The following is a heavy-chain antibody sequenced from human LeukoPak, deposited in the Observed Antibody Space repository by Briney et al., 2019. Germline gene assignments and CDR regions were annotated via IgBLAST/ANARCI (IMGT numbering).Heavy chain of an antibody. Sequence: GASVKVSCKASGYTFTGYYMHWVRQAPGQGLEWMGWINPNSGGTNYAQKFQGRVTMTRDTSISTAYMELSRLTSDDTAVYYCARDPKIVHVAVNWFDPWGQGTLVTVSS. CDR2: INPNSGGT. CDR1: GYTFTGYY. V-gene: IGHV1-2*02. J-gene: IGHJ5*02. D-gene: IGHD2/OR15-2a*01. CDR3: ARDPKIVHVAVNWFDP.